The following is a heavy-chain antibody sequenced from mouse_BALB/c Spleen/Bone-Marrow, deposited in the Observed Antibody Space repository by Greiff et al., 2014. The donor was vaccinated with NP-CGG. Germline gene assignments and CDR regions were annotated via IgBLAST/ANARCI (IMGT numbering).Heavy chain of an antibody. D-gene: IGHD1-2*01. J-gene: IGHJ4*01. CDR1: GFTFSDYY. V-gene: IGHV5-12*02. Sequence: EVQLVESGGGLVQPGGSLKLSCATSGFTFSDYYMYWVRQTPEKRLEWVAYISNGGGSTYYPDTVKGRFTISRDNAKNTLYLQMSLLKSEDTAMYYCARRTAYAMDYWGQGTSVTVSS. CDR3: ARRTAYAMDY. CDR2: ISNGGGST.